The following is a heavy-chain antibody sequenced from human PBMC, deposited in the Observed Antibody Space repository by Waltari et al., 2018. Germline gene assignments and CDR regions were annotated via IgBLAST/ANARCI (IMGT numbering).Heavy chain of an antibody. Sequence: QVQLVQSGAEVKEPGASVKVSCKASGYIFTGYQIHWVRQAPGQGLEWMGQINPNNGDTSYGQKFQGRVTMTRDTSITTAYMELSRLTSDDTAVYYCATLGSTGAFDLWGQGTMVTVSS. CDR3: ATLGSTGAFDL. CDR2: INPNNGDT. CDR1: GYIFTGYQ. D-gene: IGHD1-26*01. V-gene: IGHV1-2*06. J-gene: IGHJ3*01.